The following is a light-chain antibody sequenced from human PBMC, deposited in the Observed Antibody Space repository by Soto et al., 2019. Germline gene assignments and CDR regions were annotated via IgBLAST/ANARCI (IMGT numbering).Light chain of an antibody. V-gene: IGLV3-21*02. CDR2: DDS. Sequence: SYELTQPPSVSVPPGQTARITWWGNNIGSKSVHWYQQKPGQAPVLVVYDDSDRPSGIPERFSGSNSGNTATLTISRVEAGDEADYYCQVWDSSSDHYVFGTGTKVTVL. J-gene: IGLJ1*01. CDR3: QVWDSSSDHYV. CDR1: NIGSKS.